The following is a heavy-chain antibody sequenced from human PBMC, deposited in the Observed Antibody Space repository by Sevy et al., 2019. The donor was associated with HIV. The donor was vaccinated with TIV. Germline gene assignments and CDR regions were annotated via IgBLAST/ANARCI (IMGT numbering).Heavy chain of an antibody. CDR3: ARRYSGGDYGMDV. D-gene: IGHD3-10*01. Sequence: VGSLRLSCEASGFTFSDNGMNWVHQAPGKGLEWVALIAFDGSVKYYADSVKGRFTISRDNSKNTLYLQTTGLTVEDTAVYYCARRYSGGDYGMDVWGQGTTVTVSS. V-gene: IGHV3-30*03. J-gene: IGHJ6*02. CDR2: IAFDGSVK. CDR1: GFTFSDNG.